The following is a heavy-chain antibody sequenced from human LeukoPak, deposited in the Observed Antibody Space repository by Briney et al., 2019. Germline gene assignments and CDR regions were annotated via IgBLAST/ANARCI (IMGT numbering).Heavy chain of an antibody. V-gene: IGHV1-2*02. J-gene: IGHJ5*02. CDR1: GYTFTDYF. D-gene: IGHD3-16*01. Sequence: ASVKVSCKASGYTFTDYFLHWVRQAPGQGLEWMGWINPKKGDTNSAQKFQGRVTVTWDTSTTTAYMELNRLTSDDTAVYYCARGYEYGWFDPWGQGTLVTASS. CDR2: INPKKGDT. CDR3: ARGYEYGWFDP.